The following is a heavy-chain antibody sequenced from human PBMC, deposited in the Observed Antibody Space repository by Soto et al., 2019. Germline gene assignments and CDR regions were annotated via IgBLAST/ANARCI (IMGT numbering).Heavy chain of an antibody. Sequence: GGSLRLSCAASGFTFSKFDIHWVRQPPGKGLEWVGVISYDGTKKYYADSVKGRFTISRDSAKNSVSLQMNTLRVEDTAVYYCAREDSIVIPAVSDFWGQGTLVTVSS. J-gene: IGHJ4*02. CDR2: ISYDGTKK. CDR1: GFTFSKFD. V-gene: IGHV3-30-3*01. D-gene: IGHD2-2*01. CDR3: AREDSIVIPAVSDF.